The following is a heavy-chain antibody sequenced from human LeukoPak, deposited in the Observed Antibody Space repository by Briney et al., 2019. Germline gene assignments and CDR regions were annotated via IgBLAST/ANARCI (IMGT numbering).Heavy chain of an antibody. V-gene: IGHV3-30*18. CDR2: ISYDGSNK. Sequence: PGRSLRLSCAASGFTLSSYGMHWVRQAPGKGLEWVAVISYDGSNKYYADSVKGRFTISRDNSKNTLYLQMNSLRAEDTAVYYCAKVAEQWLVRGYFDYWGQGTLVTVSS. CDR3: AKVAEQWLVRGYFDY. J-gene: IGHJ4*02. D-gene: IGHD6-19*01. CDR1: GFTLSSYG.